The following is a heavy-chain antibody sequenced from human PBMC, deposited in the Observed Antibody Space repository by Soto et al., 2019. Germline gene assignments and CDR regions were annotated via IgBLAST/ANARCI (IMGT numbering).Heavy chain of an antibody. Sequence: QVPLVESGGGVVQPGRSLRLSCAASGFTFSSYAMHWVRQAPGKGLERVAVISYDGSNKYYADSVKGRFTISRDNSKNTLYLQMSSLRAEDTDVYYCARALLEGAFEIWGQGTMVTVSS. CDR3: ARALLEGAFEI. CDR1: GFTFSSYA. D-gene: IGHD3-10*01. J-gene: IGHJ3*02. V-gene: IGHV3-30-3*01. CDR2: ISYDGSNK.